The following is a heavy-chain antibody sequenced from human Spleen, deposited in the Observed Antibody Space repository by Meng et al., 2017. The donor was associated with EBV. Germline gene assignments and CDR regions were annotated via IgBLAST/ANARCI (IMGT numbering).Heavy chain of an antibody. Sequence: SGPGTVKPSETLSPTCTVSGDSFGSFSYWGWIPQPPGVGLEWIGSVHYTGRTYYSPSLNSRVTVSVDTSKNQFSLRLTSVTAADTAVYYCARPFPSWQSPRLDPFGAWGQGTLVTVSS. J-gene: IGHJ5*02. D-gene: IGHD6-19*01. CDR3: ARPFPSWQSPRLDPFGA. CDR2: VHYTGRT. CDR1: GDSFGSFSY. V-gene: IGHV4-39*01.